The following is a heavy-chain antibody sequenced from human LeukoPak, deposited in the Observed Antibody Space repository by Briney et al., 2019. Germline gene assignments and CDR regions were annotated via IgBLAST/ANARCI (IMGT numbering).Heavy chain of an antibody. CDR1: GFTFSNYA. Sequence: SGGSLRLSCAASGFTFSNYAMTWVRQAPGKGLEWVSALSGSGGSAYYADSVKGRFTISRDNSKNTLYLQMNSLRAEDTAVYHCAKGRYESSGFNWAAWGQGTLVTVSS. D-gene: IGHD3-22*01. J-gene: IGHJ4*02. CDR2: LSGSGGSA. CDR3: AKGRYESSGFNWAA. V-gene: IGHV3-23*01.